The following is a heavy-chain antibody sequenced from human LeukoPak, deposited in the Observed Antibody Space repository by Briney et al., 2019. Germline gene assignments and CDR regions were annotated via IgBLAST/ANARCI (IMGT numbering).Heavy chain of an antibody. D-gene: IGHD4-17*01. CDR2: ISGDSKYI. CDR1: GFTFSRYT. J-gene: IGHJ4*02. V-gene: IGHV3-21*01. Sequence: PGGSLRLSCAGSGFTFSRYTFNWVRQAPGRGLEWVSAISGDSKYIYYTDSVKGRFTISRDNARNSVYLQMNSLGVEDTAVYYCARVLWNGDYPRFDYWGQGTLVTVSS. CDR3: ARVLWNGDYPRFDY.